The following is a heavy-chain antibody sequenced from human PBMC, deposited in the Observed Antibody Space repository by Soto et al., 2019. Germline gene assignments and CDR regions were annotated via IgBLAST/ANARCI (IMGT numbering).Heavy chain of an antibody. CDR1: GDSVSSTSAA. CDR3: AREYSSTWYFPFDY. D-gene: IGHD6-13*01. J-gene: IGHJ4*02. V-gene: IGHV6-1*01. CDR2: TYYRSKWYN. Sequence: LSQTLSLTCAISGDSVSSTSAAWNWIRQSPSRGLEWLGRTYYRSKWYNDFAPSVKSRITIDPDTSKNQFSLQLNSVTPEDTAVYYCAREYSSTWYFPFDYWGQGTLVTVSS.